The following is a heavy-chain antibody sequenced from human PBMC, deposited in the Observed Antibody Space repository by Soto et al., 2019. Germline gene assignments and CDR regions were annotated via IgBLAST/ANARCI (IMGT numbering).Heavy chain of an antibody. Sequence: QVQLVQSGAEEKKPGASVKVSCKASGYTCSNYAMHWVRQAPGQRPERMGWINAGKGKTKYSQKFQGRVTITRDTSASTAYMELSSLRSEDTAVDYCARNRDGYNYGAFGFWGQGTMVTVSS. CDR2: INAGKGKT. D-gene: IGHD5-12*01. J-gene: IGHJ3*01. CDR1: GYTCSNYA. V-gene: IGHV1-3*05. CDR3: ARNRDGYNYGAFGF.